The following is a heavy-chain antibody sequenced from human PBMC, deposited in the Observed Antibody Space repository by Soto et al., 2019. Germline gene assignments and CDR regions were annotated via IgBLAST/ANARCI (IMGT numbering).Heavy chain of an antibody. CDR3: ARVITIFGFSGGYVMDV. CDR1: GGSISRGGYS. J-gene: IGHJ6*02. D-gene: IGHD3-3*01. CDR2: IYHSGST. V-gene: IGHV4-30-2*05. Sequence: SETLSLTCAVSGGSISRGGYSWSWILHPPGKGLEWIGYIYHSGSTYYNPSLKSRVTISVDTSKNQFSLKLSSVTAADTAVYYCARVITIFGFSGGYVMDVWGQGTTVTVSS.